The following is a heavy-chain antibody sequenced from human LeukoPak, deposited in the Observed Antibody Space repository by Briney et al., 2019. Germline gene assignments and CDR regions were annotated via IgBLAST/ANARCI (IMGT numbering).Heavy chain of an antibody. D-gene: IGHD3-22*01. Sequence: ASVKVSCKASGYTFTGYYMHWVRQAPGQGLKWMGWINPNSGGTNYAQKFQGRVTMTRDTSISTAYMELSRLRSDDTAVYYCARDHRYYDSSGYPYYWGQGTLVTVSS. CDR2: INPNSGGT. CDR3: ARDHRYYDSSGYPYY. J-gene: IGHJ4*02. V-gene: IGHV1-2*02. CDR1: GYTFTGYY.